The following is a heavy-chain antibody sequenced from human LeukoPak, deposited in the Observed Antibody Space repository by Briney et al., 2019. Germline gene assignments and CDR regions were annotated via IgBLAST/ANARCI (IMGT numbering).Heavy chain of an antibody. J-gene: IGHJ6*03. CDR2: INHSGST. D-gene: IGHD2-15*01. CDR3: ARGRGSRYYYYYMDV. CDR1: SESFSGYF. Sequence: SETLSLTCAIYSESFSGYFWSWIRQPPGKGLEWIGEINHSGSTNHNPSLKSRVTISVDTSKNQFSLKLTSVTAADTAIYYCARGRGSRYYYYYMDVWGKGTTVTVSS. V-gene: IGHV4-34*01.